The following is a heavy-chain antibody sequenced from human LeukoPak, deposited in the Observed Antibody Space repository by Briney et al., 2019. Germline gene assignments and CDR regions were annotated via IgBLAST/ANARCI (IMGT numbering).Heavy chain of an antibody. V-gene: IGHV3-30*02. Sequence: SGGSLRLSCAASGFSFRSNGMHWVRQAPGKGLEWVAFISYDGSDKYYADSVKGRFTISRDNSKNTLDLQMNSLRPEDMAVYYCAKDLVGLTGYWGQGTLVTVSS. D-gene: IGHD2-8*02. CDR2: ISYDGSDK. J-gene: IGHJ4*02. CDR3: AKDLVGLTGY. CDR1: GFSFRSNG.